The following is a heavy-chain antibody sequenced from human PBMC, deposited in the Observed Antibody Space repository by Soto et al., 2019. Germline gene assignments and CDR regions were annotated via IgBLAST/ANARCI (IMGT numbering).Heavy chain of an antibody. CDR2: IYHSGST. V-gene: IGHV4-30-2*01. CDR1: GCSISSGGYS. J-gene: IGHJ3*02. Sequence: PSGTLSLTCAVSGCSISSGGYSWSWMRQPPGKGLECIGYIYHSGSTYYSTSLKSRVTISVDRSNNQFSLKLSSVTAAETAVYYCARVRAIAAVFNTLPSSYAFDIWGQGTMVTV. D-gene: IGHD6-6*01. CDR3: ARVRAIAAVFNTLPSSYAFDI.